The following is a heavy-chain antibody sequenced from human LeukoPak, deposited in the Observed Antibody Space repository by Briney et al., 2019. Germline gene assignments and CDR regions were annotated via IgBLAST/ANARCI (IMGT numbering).Heavy chain of an antibody. V-gene: IGHV3-53*01. CDR3: ARSRREWELLDY. CDR2: IYSGGST. CDR1: GFTVSSNY. Sequence: GGSLRLSCAASGFTVSSNYMSWVRQAPGKGLEWVSVIYSGGSTYYADFVKGRFTISRDNSKNTLYLQMNSLRAEDTAVYYCARSRREWELLDYWGQGTLVTVSS. J-gene: IGHJ4*02. D-gene: IGHD1-26*01.